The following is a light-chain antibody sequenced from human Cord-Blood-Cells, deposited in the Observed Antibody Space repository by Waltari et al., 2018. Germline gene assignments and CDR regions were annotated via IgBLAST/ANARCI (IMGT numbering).Light chain of an antibody. CDR1: TVAGTRRHY. V-gene: IGLV7-46*01. CDR2: DTS. Sequence: QAVVTQEPSLTVSAGGTVTLTCASSTVAGTRRHYPYWFQHKPGQAPSTRLYDTSNKHSWTPVWFSGSLLGGKAALTLSGAQPEDEAEYYCLLSSSGARVFGGGTKLTVL. CDR3: LLSSSGARV. J-gene: IGLJ3*02.